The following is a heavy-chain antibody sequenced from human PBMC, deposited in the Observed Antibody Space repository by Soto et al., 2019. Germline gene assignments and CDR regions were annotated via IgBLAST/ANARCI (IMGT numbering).Heavy chain of an antibody. CDR1: GGSFSGYY. CDR3: GRGRGYYYGSGALGP. CDR2: INHSGST. J-gene: IGHJ5*02. D-gene: IGHD3-10*01. V-gene: IGHV4-34*01. Sequence: SETLSLTCAVYGGSFSGYYWSWIRQPPGKGLEWIGEINHSGSTNYNPSLKSRVTISVDTSKNQFSLKLSSVTAADTAVYYCGRGRGYYYGSGALGPWGQGTLVTSPQ.